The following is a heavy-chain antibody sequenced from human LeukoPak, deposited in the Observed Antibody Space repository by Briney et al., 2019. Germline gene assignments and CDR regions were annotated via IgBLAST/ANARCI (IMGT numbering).Heavy chain of an antibody. CDR2: INHSGST. Sequence: SETLSLTCAVYGGSFSGYYWSWIRQPPGKGPEWIGKINHSGSTNYNPSLKSRVTISVDTSKNQFSLKLSSVTAADTAVYYCARGYSGWWGRYFDYWGQGTLVTVSS. CDR1: GGSFSGYY. D-gene: IGHD6-19*01. CDR3: ARGYSGWWGRYFDY. J-gene: IGHJ4*02. V-gene: IGHV4-34*01.